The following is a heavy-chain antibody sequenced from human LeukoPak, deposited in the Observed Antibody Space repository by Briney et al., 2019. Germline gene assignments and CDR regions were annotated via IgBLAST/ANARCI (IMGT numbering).Heavy chain of an antibody. Sequence: GRSLRLSCAASGFTFSSYAMHWVRQAPGKGLEWVSYISGSSDTIYYADSVKGRFTISRHNGKDSLYLQMNSLRAEDTAVYYCARDRTLGGTHYYGMDVWGQGTTVTVSS. J-gene: IGHJ6*02. CDR1: GFTFSSYA. CDR2: ISGSSDTI. D-gene: IGHD2-15*01. V-gene: IGHV3-48*01. CDR3: ARDRTLGGTHYYGMDV.